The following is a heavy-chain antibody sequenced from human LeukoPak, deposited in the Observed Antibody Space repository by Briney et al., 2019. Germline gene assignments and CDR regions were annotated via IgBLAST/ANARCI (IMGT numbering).Heavy chain of an antibody. D-gene: IGHD3-22*01. J-gene: IGHJ3*02. CDR3: ARLEVVVVTPGRAAFDI. Sequence: GESLRISYKGSGXSFTSYCISWVRQMPGKGLEWMGRIDPSDSYTHYSPSFQGHVTISADKSISTAYLQWSSLKASDTAMYYCARLEVVVVTPGRAAFDIWGQGTMVTVSS. V-gene: IGHV5-10-1*01. CDR2: IDPSDSYT. CDR1: GXSFTSYC.